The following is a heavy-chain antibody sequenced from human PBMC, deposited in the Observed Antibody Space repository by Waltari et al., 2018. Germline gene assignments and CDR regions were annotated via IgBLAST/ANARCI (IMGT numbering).Heavy chain of an antibody. D-gene: IGHD3-9*01. CDR3: ARGRLYYDILIGWFDP. CDR1: GYTFTSYY. Sequence: QVQLVQSGAEVKKPGASVKVSCKASGYTFTSYYMHWVRQAPGQGLEWMGIINPSGGSTSYAQKFQGRVTMTRDTSTSTVYMELSSLRSEDTAVYYCARGRLYYDILIGWFDPWGQGTLVTVSS. V-gene: IGHV1-46*01. J-gene: IGHJ5*02. CDR2: INPSGGST.